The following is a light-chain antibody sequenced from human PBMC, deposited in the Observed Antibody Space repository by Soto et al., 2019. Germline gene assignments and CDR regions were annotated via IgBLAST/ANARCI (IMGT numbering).Light chain of an antibody. CDR3: QQYNTYPET. J-gene: IGKJ1*01. Sequence: DIQMTQSPSTLSASVGDRVTITCRASQSISTWLAWYQQKPGKAPKLLIYDASSLEGGVPSRFSGSGSGTEFTLTISSLQPDDFATYYCQQYNTYPETFGQGTKVDIK. V-gene: IGKV1-5*01. CDR2: DAS. CDR1: QSISTW.